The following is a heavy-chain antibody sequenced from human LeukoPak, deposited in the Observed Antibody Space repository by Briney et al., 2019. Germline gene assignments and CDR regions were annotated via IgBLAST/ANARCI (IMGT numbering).Heavy chain of an antibody. V-gene: IGHV4-59*08. CDR3: ASWMTPQYFQH. CDR2: IYYSGST. D-gene: IGHD1-1*01. J-gene: IGHJ1*01. CDR1: GASISSYY. Sequence: SETLSLTCTVSGASISSYYWSWIRQPPGKGLEWIGYIYYSGSTNYNPSLKSRVTISLDTSKNQFSLKLSSVTAADTAVYYCASWMTPQYFQHWGQGTLVTVPS.